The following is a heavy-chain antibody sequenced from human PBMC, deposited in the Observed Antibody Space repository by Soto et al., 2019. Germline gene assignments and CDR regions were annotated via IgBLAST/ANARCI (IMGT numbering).Heavy chain of an antibody. V-gene: IGHV1-3*01. CDR1: GYTFTSYA. CDR2: INAGNGNT. J-gene: IGHJ4*02. CDR3: ARAKLFNPVVDY. Sequence: ASVKVSCKASGYTFTSYAMHWVRQAPGQRLEWMGWINAGNGNTKYSQKFQGRVTITRDTSASTAYMELSSLRSEDTAVYYCARAKLFNPVVDYWGQGTLVTVSS.